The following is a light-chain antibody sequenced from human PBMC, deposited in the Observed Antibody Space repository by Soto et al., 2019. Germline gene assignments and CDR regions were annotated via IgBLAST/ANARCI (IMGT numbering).Light chain of an antibody. Sequence: TQSPGTLCLSPGERATLSCRAVQSVTSTYMAWYQQKPGQAPRLLIYATSFRATGIPDRFRGSGSGTDFTLTISSLEPEDSAVYYCQDSSTSPWPFGQGTKVEIK. CDR1: QSVTSTY. J-gene: IGKJ1*01. CDR3: QDSSTSPWP. CDR2: ATS. V-gene: IGKV3-20*01.